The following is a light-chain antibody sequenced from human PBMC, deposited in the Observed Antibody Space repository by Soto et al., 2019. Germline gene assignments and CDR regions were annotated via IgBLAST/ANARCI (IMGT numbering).Light chain of an antibody. CDR2: AAS. CDR3: QQYNTYLYT. V-gene: IGKV1-16*02. Sequence: DVQMTQSPSSLSASVGDRVTITCRASQDINNYLTWFQQKPGMAPKALIYAASSLHSGVPSKFSGSASGTDFTLTITSLQPEDFATYYCQQYNTYLYTFGQGTKLEIK. CDR1: QDINNY. J-gene: IGKJ2*01.